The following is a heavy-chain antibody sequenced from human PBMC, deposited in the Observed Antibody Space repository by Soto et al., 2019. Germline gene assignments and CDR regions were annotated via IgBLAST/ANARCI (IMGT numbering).Heavy chain of an antibody. D-gene: IGHD3-10*01. CDR3: AKDIKCEDFTYGYFYYGMDV. Sequence: GGSLRLSCAASGFTFSDCSMHWVRQAPGKGLEWVASTSYNGNNKYYGDSVKGRFTISRDTSTNTLHLQMITLRPEDTAVYYCAKDIKCEDFTYGYFYYGMDVWGQGTTVTVSS. J-gene: IGHJ6*02. CDR2: TSYNGNNK. V-gene: IGHV3-30*18. CDR1: GFTFSDCS.